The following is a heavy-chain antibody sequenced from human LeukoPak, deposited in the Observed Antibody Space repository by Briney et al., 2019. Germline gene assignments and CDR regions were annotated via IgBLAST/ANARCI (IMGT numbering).Heavy chain of an antibody. CDR3: ARGPGGDILTGYYRAFDY. Sequence: SETLSLTCTVSGGSISSYYCSWIRQPPGKGLGWIGYIYSCGSTNYNTSLKSRVTISVDTSKNQFSLKLSSVTAADTAVYYCARGPGGDILTGYYRAFDYSGHGTLVTVSS. CDR1: GGSISSYY. CDR2: IYSCGST. V-gene: IGHV4-59*01. D-gene: IGHD3-9*01. J-gene: IGHJ4*01.